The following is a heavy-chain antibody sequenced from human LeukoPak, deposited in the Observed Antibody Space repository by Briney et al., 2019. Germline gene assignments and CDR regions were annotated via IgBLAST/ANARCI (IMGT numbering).Heavy chain of an antibody. D-gene: IGHD3-9*01. Sequence: GGSLRLSCAASGFTFDDYAMHWVRQAPGKGLEWVSLISGDGGSTYYADSVKGRFTISRDNSKNSLYLQMNSLRTEDTALYYCAKDTGHYDILTGYRLYYYGMDVWGQGTTVTVSS. CDR2: ISGDGGST. V-gene: IGHV3-43*02. J-gene: IGHJ6*02. CDR3: AKDTGHYDILTGYRLYYYGMDV. CDR1: GFTFDDYA.